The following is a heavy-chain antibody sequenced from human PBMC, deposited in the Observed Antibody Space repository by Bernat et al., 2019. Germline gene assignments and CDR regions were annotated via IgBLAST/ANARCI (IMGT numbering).Heavy chain of an antibody. V-gene: IGHV1-24*01. D-gene: IGHD3-10*01. CDR2: FDPEDGET. CDR3: ATDSGGGSVTYYYGSGSHNWFDP. Sequence: QVQLVQSGAEVKKPGASVKVSCKVSGYTLTELSMHWVRQAPGKGLEWMGGFDPEDGETIYAQKFQGRVTKTEGTSTDTAYMGLRSLGSEDTGVYYCATDSGGGSVTYYYGSGSHNWFDPWGQGTLVTVSS. CDR1: GYTLTELS. J-gene: IGHJ5*02.